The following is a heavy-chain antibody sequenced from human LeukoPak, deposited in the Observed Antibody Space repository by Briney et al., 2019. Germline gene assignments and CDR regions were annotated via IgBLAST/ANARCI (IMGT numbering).Heavy chain of an antibody. V-gene: IGHV3-23*01. J-gene: IGHJ4*02. Sequence: GGSLRLFCAASGFTFSSYAMSWVRQAPGKGLAWGSAISGSGGSTYYADSVKGRFTISRDNSKNTLYLQMNSLRAEDTAVYYCAKDRVPYGSGSLFDYWGQGTLVTVSS. CDR3: AKDRVPYGSGSLFDY. CDR2: ISGSGGST. D-gene: IGHD3-10*01. CDR1: GFTFSSYA.